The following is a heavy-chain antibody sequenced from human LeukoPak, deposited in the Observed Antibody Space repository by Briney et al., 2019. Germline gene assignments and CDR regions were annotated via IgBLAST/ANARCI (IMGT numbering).Heavy chain of an antibody. Sequence: GGSLRLSCAASGFTFSNYEMNWVRQAPGKGLEWISYISTDGTTAYYAGSVKGRFTISRDNAKNSLYLQMNSLRADDTAVYYCARETIDCGGDCYDYWGQGTLATVSS. CDR1: GFTFSNYE. CDR2: ISTDGTTA. V-gene: IGHV3-48*03. D-gene: IGHD2-21*01. CDR3: ARETIDCGGDCYDY. J-gene: IGHJ4*02.